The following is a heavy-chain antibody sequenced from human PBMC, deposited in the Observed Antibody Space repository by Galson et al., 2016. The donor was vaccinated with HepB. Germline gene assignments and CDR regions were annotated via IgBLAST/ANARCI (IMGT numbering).Heavy chain of an antibody. V-gene: IGHV3-64*02. CDR3: ARGGMDV. J-gene: IGHJ6*02. Sequence: SLRLSCAASGFTFSSFAMHWVRQAPGKGLEYVSGISSNGGSTYYADSVRGRFTISRDNSKNTLYLQMGSLRAEDMAVYYCARGGMDVWGHGTTVTVSS. CDR1: GFTFSSFA. CDR2: ISSNGGST.